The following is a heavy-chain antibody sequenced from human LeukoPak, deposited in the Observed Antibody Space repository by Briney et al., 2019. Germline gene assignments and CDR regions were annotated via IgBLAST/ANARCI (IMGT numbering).Heavy chain of an antibody. D-gene: IGHD1-14*01. CDR2: ITTTVGDT. CDR1: GFTFTDYA. Sequence: PGGSLRLSCVASGFTFTDYAMTWVRQPPGRRLEWVSTITTTVGDTHYADSVKGRFTVSRDDSKGTLFLQMNSLRAEDTGVYSCAKSRALGIMPRDGFDIWGLGTMVTVSS. CDR3: AKSRALGIMPRDGFDI. V-gene: IGHV3-23*01. J-gene: IGHJ3*02.